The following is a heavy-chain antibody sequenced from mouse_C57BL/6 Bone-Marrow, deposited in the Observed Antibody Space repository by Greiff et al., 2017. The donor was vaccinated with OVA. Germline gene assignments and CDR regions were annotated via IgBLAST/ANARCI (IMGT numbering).Heavy chain of an antibody. V-gene: IGHV1-69*01. J-gene: IGHJ2*01. CDR3: ARFSSGYPYDFDY. CDR1: GYTFTSYW. CDR2: IDPSDSYT. Sequence: QVQLQQPGAELVMPGASVKLSCKASGYTFTSYWMHWVKQRPGQGLEWIGEIDPSDSYTNYNQKFQGKSTLTVDKSSSTAYMQLSSLTSEDSAVYYCARFSSGYPYDFDYWGQGTTLTVSA. D-gene: IGHD3-2*02.